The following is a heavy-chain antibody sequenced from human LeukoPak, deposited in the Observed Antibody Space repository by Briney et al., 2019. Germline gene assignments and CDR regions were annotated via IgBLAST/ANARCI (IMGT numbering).Heavy chain of an antibody. CDR2: IIPILGIT. V-gene: IGHV1-69*02. CDR1: GGTFSSYT. D-gene: IGHD3-22*01. CDR3: ARVADNSGYTFDS. Sequence: SVKISCKASGGTFSSYTFSRVRQAPGQGLEWMGRIIPILGITNYTQKFQGRVTITADKSTTTAYMELNSLRSEDTAVYYCARVADNSGYTFDSWGQGTLVTVSS. J-gene: IGHJ4*02.